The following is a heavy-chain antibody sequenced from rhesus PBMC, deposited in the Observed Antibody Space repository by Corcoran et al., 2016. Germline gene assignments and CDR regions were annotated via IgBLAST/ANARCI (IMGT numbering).Heavy chain of an antibody. CDR2: IYSSSENT. Sequence: QVQLQESGPGLLKPSETLSLTCAVSGGSISGGYGWGWIRQPPGKGLEWIGSIYSSSENTYYTPPPRSRVTISTDTSKNHFSLKLSSVTAADTAVYYCARGPRVCTGSGCYARGLDSWGQGVVVTVSS. D-gene: IGHD2-21*01. CDR3: ARGPRVCTGSGCYARGLDS. V-gene: IGHV4-76*01. CDR1: GGSISGGYG. J-gene: IGHJ6*01.